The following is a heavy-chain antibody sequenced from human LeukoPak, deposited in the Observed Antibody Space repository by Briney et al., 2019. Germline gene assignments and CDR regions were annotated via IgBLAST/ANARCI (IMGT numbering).Heavy chain of an antibody. Sequence: SETLSLTCTVSGGSISSGGYYWSWIRQHPGKGLEWIGYIYYSGSTYYNPSLKSRVTISVDTSKNQFSLKLSSVTAADTAVYYCARGFKSPIVPFDYWGQGTLVTVSS. CDR2: IYYSGST. V-gene: IGHV4-31*03. D-gene: IGHD2-2*01. J-gene: IGHJ4*02. CDR3: ARGFKSPIVPFDY. CDR1: GGSISSGGYY.